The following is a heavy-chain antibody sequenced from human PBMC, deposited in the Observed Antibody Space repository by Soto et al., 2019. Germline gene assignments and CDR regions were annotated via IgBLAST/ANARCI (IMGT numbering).Heavy chain of an antibody. J-gene: IGHJ4*02. CDR1: GGSFSGYY. CDR3: ARGYSYGDTFDY. Sequence: PSETLSLTCAVYGGSFSGYYWNWIRQPPGKGLEWIGEIDHSGYTNYNPSLKSRVTISVDTSKKQFSLKLNSVTAADTAVYYCARGYSYGDTFDYWGPGTLVTVSS. CDR2: IDHSGYT. V-gene: IGHV4-34*01. D-gene: IGHD5-18*01.